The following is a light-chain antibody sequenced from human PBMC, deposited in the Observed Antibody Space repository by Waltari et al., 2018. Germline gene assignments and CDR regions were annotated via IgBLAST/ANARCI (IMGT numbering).Light chain of an antibody. V-gene: IGLV2-23*01. CDR3: CSYAGVV. CDR1: SRGVGSSNL. J-gene: IGLJ2*01. Sequence: QSALTQPASVSGSPGQSITISCTGTSRGVGSSNLVSWYQQPPGKAPKLMIYEGSKRPSGVSNRFSGSKSGNTASLTISGLQAEDEADYYCCSYAGVVFGGGTKLTIL. CDR2: EGS.